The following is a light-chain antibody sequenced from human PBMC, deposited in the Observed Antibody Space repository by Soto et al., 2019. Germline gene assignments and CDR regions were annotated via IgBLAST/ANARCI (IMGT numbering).Light chain of an antibody. J-gene: IGKJ5*01. Sequence: EIVMAQSPGTLSVSPGERATLSCRASQSVSSKLAWYQQKPGQSPRLLIYGTSIRATGIPARFSGSGSGTEFTLTISNLQSEDFGVYYCQQYSKWPPFTFGQGTRLEVK. CDR3: QQYSKWPPFT. V-gene: IGKV3-15*01. CDR1: QSVSSK. CDR2: GTS.